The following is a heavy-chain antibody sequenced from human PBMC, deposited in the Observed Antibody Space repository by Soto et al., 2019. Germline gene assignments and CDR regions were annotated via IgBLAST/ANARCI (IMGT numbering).Heavy chain of an antibody. V-gene: IGHV3-74*01. CDR2: INSDGSST. J-gene: IGHJ2*01. Sequence: EVQLVESGGGLVQPGGSLRLSCAASGFTFSSYWMHWVRQAPGKGLVWVSRINSDGSSTSYADSGKGRFTISRDNAKNLLYLQMNSLRAEDTAVYYCARGGSLNWYFDLWGRGTLVTVSS. CDR3: ARGGSLNWYFDL. D-gene: IGHD1-26*01. CDR1: GFTFSSYW.